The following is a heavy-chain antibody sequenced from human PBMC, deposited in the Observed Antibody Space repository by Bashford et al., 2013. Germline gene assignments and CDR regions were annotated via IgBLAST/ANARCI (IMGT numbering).Heavy chain of an antibody. D-gene: IGHD6-6*01. CDR2: ISSSDASTTI. CDR1: SFSSSDYY. V-gene: IGHV3-11*04. CDR3: AREGSSFYGMDV. J-gene: IGHJ6*02. Sequence: GSLRLSCAASSFSSSDYYMNWIRQAPGKGLEWVSYISSSDASTTIYYADSVKGRFTISRDNAKNSLYLQMNSLRAEDTAVYYCAREGSSFYGMDVWGQGTTVTVSS.